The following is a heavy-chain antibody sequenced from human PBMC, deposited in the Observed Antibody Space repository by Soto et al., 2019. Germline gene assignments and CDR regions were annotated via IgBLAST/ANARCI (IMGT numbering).Heavy chain of an antibody. D-gene: IGHD2-15*01. CDR2: ISSNGGST. Sequence: GGSLRLSCAASGFTFSSYAMHWARQAPGKGLEYVSAISSNGGSTYYANSVKGRFTISRDNSKNTLYLQMGSLRAEDMAVYYCVRSKPDYCSGGSCYSVASAPVDYWGQGTLVTVSS. CDR1: GFTFSSYA. CDR3: VRSKPDYCSGGSCYSVASAPVDY. V-gene: IGHV3-64*01. J-gene: IGHJ4*02.